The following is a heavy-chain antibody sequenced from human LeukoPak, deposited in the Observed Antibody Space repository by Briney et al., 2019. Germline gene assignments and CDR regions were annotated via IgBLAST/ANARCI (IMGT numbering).Heavy chain of an antibody. CDR3: ARGSSWYPPFDY. V-gene: IGHV4-59*01. CDR2: IYYSGST. Sequence: PSETLSLTCTVSGGSISSYYWSWIRQPPGKGLEWIGYIYYSGSTNYNPSLKSRVTISVDTSKNQFSLKLSSVTAADTAVYYCARGSSWYPPFDYWGQGTLVTVSS. CDR1: GGSISSYY. D-gene: IGHD6-13*01. J-gene: IGHJ4*02.